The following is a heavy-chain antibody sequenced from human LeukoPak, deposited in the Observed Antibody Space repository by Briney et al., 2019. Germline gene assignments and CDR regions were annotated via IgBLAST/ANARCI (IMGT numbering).Heavy chain of an antibody. CDR3: ARLGDYYDSSGYSRYFDY. D-gene: IGHD3-22*01. Sequence: SETLSLTCTVSGGSISGYYWSWIRQPPGKGLEWIGNIYYSGSTTYNPSLKSRVTISVDTSRTQFSLHLSSVPAADTAVYYCARLGDYYDSSGYSRYFDYWGQGTLVTVSS. V-gene: IGHV4-59*08. CDR2: IYYSGST. J-gene: IGHJ4*02. CDR1: GGSISGYY.